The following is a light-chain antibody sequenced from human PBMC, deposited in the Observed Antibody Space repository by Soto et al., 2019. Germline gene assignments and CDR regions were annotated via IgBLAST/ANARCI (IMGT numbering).Light chain of an antibody. CDR1: QDINSW. Sequence: DIQMTQSPSSLSASVGDRVTITCRASQDINSWLTWFQQKPGKAPESLIFAASSLQSGVPSRFSGSGSGTDFTLTISSLQPEDSATYYCQQYNSYPITFGQGTRLEIK. CDR2: AAS. CDR3: QQYNSYPIT. J-gene: IGKJ5*01. V-gene: IGKV1-16*01.